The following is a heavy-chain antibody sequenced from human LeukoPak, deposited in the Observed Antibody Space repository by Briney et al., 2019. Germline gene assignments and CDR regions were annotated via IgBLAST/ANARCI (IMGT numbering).Heavy chain of an antibody. J-gene: IGHJ4*02. CDR1: GFTFSSYA. Sequence: GGSLRLSCAASGFTFSSYAMGWVRQAPGKGLEWVSHISSSGGTTYYADSVKGRFTISRDNSKNTLFLQMNSLRAEDTAVHYCAKGYWQPLDYWGQGTLVTVSS. CDR3: AKGYWQPLDY. V-gene: IGHV3-23*01. CDR2: ISSSGGTT. D-gene: IGHD2-8*02.